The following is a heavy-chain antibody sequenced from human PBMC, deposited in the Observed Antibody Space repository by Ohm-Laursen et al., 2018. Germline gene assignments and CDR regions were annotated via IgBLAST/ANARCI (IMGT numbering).Heavy chain of an antibody. V-gene: IGHV3-7*01. CDR2: IKQDGGQQ. J-gene: IGHJ4*02. Sequence: SLRFSCSASGFTFSSYWMSWVRQAPGKGLEWVANIKQDGGQQYYVDSVKGRFTISRDNAKNSLYLQMNSLRAEDTAVYYCASAYSYSTPHYLDYWGQGTLATVSS. D-gene: IGHD5-18*01. CDR3: ASAYSYSTPHYLDY. CDR1: GFTFSSYW.